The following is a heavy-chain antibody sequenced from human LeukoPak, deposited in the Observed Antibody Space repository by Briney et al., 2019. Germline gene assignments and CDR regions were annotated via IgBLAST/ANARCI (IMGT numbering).Heavy chain of an antibody. J-gene: IGHJ4*02. Sequence: ASVKVSCKASGYTFTGYYMHWVRQAPGQGLEWMGWINPNSGGTNYAQKFQGRVTMTRDTSISTAYMELSRLRSDDTAVYYCARVLGYYGSGSYYKVLDYWGQGTLVTVSS. V-gene: IGHV1-2*02. CDR1: GYTFTGYY. CDR3: ARVLGYYGSGSYYKVLDY. CDR2: INPNSGGT. D-gene: IGHD3-10*01.